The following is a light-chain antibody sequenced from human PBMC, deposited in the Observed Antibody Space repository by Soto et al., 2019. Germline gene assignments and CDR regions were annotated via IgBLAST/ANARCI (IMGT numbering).Light chain of an antibody. CDR2: EVS. Sequence: QSALTQPASVSGSPGQSITISCTGTSSDVGGYNYVSWYQQHPGKATKLMIYEVSDRPSGVSNRFSGSKSDNTASLTISGLQAEDEADYYCSSYTSSSTWVFGGGTKLTVL. V-gene: IGLV2-14*01. J-gene: IGLJ3*02. CDR1: SSDVGGYNY. CDR3: SSYTSSSTWV.